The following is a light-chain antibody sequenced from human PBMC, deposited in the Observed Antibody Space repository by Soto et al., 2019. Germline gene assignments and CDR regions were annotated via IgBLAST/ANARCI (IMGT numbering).Light chain of an antibody. J-gene: IGLJ2*01. Sequence: QSALTQPASVSGSPGQSITISCTGTSSDVGGYNYVSWYQQHPGKAHKLMIYDVSHRPSGFSTRFAGSKSGNTASLTISGLQAEDEADYYCSSYSSRSTVVFGGGTKLTVL. V-gene: IGLV2-14*01. CDR3: SSYSSRSTVV. CDR1: SSDVGGYNY. CDR2: DVS.